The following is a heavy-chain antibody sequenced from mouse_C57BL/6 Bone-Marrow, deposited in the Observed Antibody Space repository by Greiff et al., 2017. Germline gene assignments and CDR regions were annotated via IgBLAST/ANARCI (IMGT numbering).Heavy chain of an antibody. J-gene: IGHJ2*01. CDR3: ARGRYYDYDEDYFDY. CDR2: ISYDGSN. CDR1: GYSITSGYY. D-gene: IGHD2-4*01. V-gene: IGHV3-6*01. Sequence: QLVESGPGLVKPSQSLSLTCSVTGYSITSGYYWNWIRQFPGNKLEWMGYISYDGSNNYNPSLKNRISITRDTSKNQFFLKLNSVTTEDTATYYCARGRYYDYDEDYFDYWGQGTTLTVSS.